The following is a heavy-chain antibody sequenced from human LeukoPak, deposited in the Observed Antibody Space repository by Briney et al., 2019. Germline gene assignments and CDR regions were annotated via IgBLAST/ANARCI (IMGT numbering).Heavy chain of an antibody. CDR3: TRQTTVTSRWWYFDL. CDR2: IYYSGST. CDR1: GGSISSYY. Sequence: SETLSLTCTVSGGSISSYYWSWIRQHPGKGLEWIGYIYYSGSTYYNPSLKSRVTISVDTSKNQFSLKLSSVTAADTAVYYCTRQTTVTSRWWYFDLWGRGTLVTVSS. V-gene: IGHV4-59*06. J-gene: IGHJ2*01. D-gene: IGHD4-17*01.